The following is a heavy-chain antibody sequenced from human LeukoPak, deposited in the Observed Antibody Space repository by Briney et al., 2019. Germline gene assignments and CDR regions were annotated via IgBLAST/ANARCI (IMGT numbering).Heavy chain of an antibody. CDR3: ARETAGFDY. V-gene: IGHV3-21*01. CDR1: GFTFNTYS. J-gene: IGHJ4*02. CDR2: ISSSSSYI. Sequence: KTGGSLRLSCAASGFTFNTYSMNWVRQAPGKGLEWVSSISSSSSYIYYADSVKGRFTISRDNAKNSLYLQMNSLGAEDTAVYYCARETAGFDYWGQGTLVTVSS.